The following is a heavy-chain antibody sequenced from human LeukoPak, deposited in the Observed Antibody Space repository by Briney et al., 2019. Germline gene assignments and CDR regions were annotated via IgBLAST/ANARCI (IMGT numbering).Heavy chain of an antibody. D-gene: IGHD2-2*01. J-gene: IGHJ4*02. CDR1: GFTFSNYG. Sequence: PGGSLRLSCVASGFTFSNYGMHWVRQAPGKGLEWVAFIRYDGNNIYYADSVKGRFTIFRDNSKNTLYLQMNSLRTEDTAVYYCAKDHPRYCSSTSCYPGDYWGQGTLVTVSS. CDR3: AKDHPRYCSSTSCYPGDY. CDR2: IRYDGNNI. V-gene: IGHV3-30*02.